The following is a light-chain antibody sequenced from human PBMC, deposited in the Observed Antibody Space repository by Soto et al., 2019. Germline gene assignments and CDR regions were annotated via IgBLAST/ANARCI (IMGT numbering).Light chain of an antibody. CDR1: SSNIGSNT. J-gene: IGLJ1*01. CDR3: AAWVNSLNGFYV. CDR2: SNN. Sequence: QSVLTQPPSASGTPGQRVTISCSGSSSNIGSNTVNWYQQLPGTAPKLLIYSNNQRPSGVPDRFSGSKSGTSASLAISGLQSEDEADYYCAAWVNSLNGFYVFGTGTKVTV. V-gene: IGLV1-44*01.